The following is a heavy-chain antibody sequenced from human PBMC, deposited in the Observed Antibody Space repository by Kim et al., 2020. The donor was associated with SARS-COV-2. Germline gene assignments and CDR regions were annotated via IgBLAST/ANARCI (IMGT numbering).Heavy chain of an antibody. CDR1: GYTFTSYG. Sequence: ASVKVSCKASGYTFTSYGVSWVRQAPGQGLEWMGWISGYNGNTKYVEKFQGRVTMTTDTSTSTMYMELRSLRSDDTAVYYCARDVSEGWFDPWGQGTLVT. CDR2: ISGYNGNT. J-gene: IGHJ5*02. CDR3: ARDVSEGWFDP. V-gene: IGHV1-18*01.